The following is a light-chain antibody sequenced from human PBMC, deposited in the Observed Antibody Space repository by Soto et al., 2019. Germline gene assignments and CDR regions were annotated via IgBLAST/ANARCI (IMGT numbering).Light chain of an antibody. CDR3: QQYSTCSRT. V-gene: IGKV1-5*03. CDR1: QSISGW. CDR2: KAS. J-gene: IGKJ2*01. Sequence: DIQMTQSPSTLSASVGDRVTITCRASQSISGWLAWYQQKPGKAPKLLIYKASSRFSGSGSGTEFALTISSLQPDDFATYYCQQYSTCSRTLGQGTKLEI.